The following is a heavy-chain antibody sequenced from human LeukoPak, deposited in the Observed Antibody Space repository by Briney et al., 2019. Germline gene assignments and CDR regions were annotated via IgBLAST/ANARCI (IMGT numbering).Heavy chain of an antibody. CDR3: ARDQDYDSGN. V-gene: IGHV3-48*03. Sequence: PGGSLRLSCAASGFTFSSYEMNWVRQAPGRGLEWVSYISSSGSTIYYADSVKGRFTISRDNAKNSLYLQMNSLRAEDTAVYYCARDQDYDSGNWGQGTLDTVSS. D-gene: IGHD3-22*01. CDR2: ISSSGSTI. CDR1: GFTFSSYE. J-gene: IGHJ4*02.